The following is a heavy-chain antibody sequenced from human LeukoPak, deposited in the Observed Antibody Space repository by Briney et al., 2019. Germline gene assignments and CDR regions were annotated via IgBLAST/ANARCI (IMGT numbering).Heavy chain of an antibody. J-gene: IGHJ4*02. CDR3: ARGLGATEDY. V-gene: IGHV3-23*01. Sequence: GGSLRLSCAASGFPISTNGMSWVRQAPGKGLEWVSGIVGGDGGTYYADSVKGRFIISRDNSKNTLYVQMNSLRSEDTAVYYCARGLGATEDYWGQGTLVTVSS. CDR1: GFPISTNG. D-gene: IGHD1-26*01. CDR2: IVGGDGGT.